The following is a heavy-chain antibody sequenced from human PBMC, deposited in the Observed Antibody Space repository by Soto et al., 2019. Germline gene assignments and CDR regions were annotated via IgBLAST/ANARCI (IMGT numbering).Heavy chain of an antibody. CDR1: GGSISSYY. CDR2: IYYSGST. D-gene: IGHD3-22*01. J-gene: IGHJ4*02. V-gene: IGHV4-59*01. CDR3: ARYYDSSGYYSYFDY. Sequence: SETLSLTCTVSGGSISSYYWSWIRQPPGKGLEWIGYIYYSGSTNYNPSLKSRVTISVDTSKNQFSLKLSSVTAADTAVYYCARYYDSSGYYSYFDYWGQGTLVTVSS.